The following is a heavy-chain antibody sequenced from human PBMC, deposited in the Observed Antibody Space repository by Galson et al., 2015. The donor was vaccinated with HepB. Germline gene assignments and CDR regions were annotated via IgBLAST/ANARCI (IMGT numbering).Heavy chain of an antibody. J-gene: IGHJ3*02. D-gene: IGHD2-15*01. V-gene: IGHV3-21*01. CDR1: GFTFSSYS. Sequence: SLRLSCAASGFTFSSYSMNWVRQAPGKGLEWVSSISSSSSYIYYADSVKGRFTISRDNAKNSLYLQMNSLRAEDTAVYYCARDLRGYCSGGSCQGAAFDIWGQGTMVTVSS. CDR3: ARDLRGYCSGGSCQGAAFDI. CDR2: ISSSSSYI.